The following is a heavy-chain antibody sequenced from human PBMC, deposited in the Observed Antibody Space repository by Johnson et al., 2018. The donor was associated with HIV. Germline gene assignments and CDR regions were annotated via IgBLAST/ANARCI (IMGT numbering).Heavy chain of an antibody. Sequence: VQLVESGGGVVQPGRSLRLSCAASGFTFSSYAMHWVRQAPGKGLEWVAVISYDGSNKYYADSVKGRFTISRDNSKNTLYLQMNSLRAEDTAVYYCARVMGATQVMGACDIWGQWTMVTCSS. CDR1: GFTFSSYA. J-gene: IGHJ3*02. D-gene: IGHD1-26*01. CDR2: ISYDGSNK. V-gene: IGHV3-30*04. CDR3: ARVMGATQVMGACDI.